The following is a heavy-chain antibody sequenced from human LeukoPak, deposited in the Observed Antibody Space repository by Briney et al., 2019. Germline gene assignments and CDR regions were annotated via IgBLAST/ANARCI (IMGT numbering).Heavy chain of an antibody. D-gene: IGHD2-2*02. CDR1: RGTFTNYA. V-gene: IGHV1-69*13. CDR3: ARDRPGRYCSTTNCFTASPFAP. Sequence: SVKVSCKASRGTFTNYAISWVRQAPGQGLEWMGGIIPIFATANYAQKFQGRVTITADESTSTAYMELSSPRSEDTAVYYCARDRPGRYCSTTNCFTASPFAPWGQGTLVTVSS. CDR2: IIPIFATA. J-gene: IGHJ5*02.